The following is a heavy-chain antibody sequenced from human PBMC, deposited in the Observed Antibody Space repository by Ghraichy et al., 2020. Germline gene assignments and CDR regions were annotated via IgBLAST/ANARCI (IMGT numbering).Heavy chain of an antibody. Sequence: ASVKVSCKASGYTFTGYYMHWVRQAPGQGLEWMGWINPNSGGTNYAQKFQGWVTMTRDTSISTAYMELSRLRSDDTAVYYCAREEAFGGVIVKPFDYWGQGTLVTVSS. CDR2: INPNSGGT. D-gene: IGHD3-16*02. CDR1: GYTFTGYY. CDR3: AREEAFGGVIVKPFDY. V-gene: IGHV1-2*04. J-gene: IGHJ4*02.